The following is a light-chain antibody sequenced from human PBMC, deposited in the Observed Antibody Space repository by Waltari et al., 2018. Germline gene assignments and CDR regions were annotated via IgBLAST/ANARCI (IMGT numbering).Light chain of an antibody. Sequence: SYELTQPPSVSVSPGQTASITCPGDNLGEKYACWYQQKPGQSPVLVIYQDSKRPSGIPERVSGSNSGNTATLTISGTQAMDEADYYCQAWDSSTYVFGTGTKVTVL. CDR2: QDS. V-gene: IGLV3-1*01. CDR1: NLGEKY. J-gene: IGLJ1*01. CDR3: QAWDSSTYV.